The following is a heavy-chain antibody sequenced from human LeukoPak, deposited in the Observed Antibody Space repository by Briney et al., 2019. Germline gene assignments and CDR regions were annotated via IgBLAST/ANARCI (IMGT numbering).Heavy chain of an antibody. CDR2: TYYRSKWYN. J-gene: IGHJ3*01. CDR3: ARGNRGAFDV. CDR1: GDSVSTNSAS. Sequence: SQTLSLTCAISGDSVSTNSASWNWIRQSPSRGLEWLGRTYYRSKWYNEYPVSVKSRIVISPDTSKNQFSLQLNSVTPEDTAVYYCARGNRGAFDVWGQGTMVTVSA. D-gene: IGHD3-10*01. V-gene: IGHV6-1*01.